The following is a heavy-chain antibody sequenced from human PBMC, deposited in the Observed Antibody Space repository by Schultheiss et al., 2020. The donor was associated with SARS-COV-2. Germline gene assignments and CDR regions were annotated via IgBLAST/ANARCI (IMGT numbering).Heavy chain of an antibody. V-gene: IGHV3-23*01. J-gene: IGHJ6*02. Sequence: GGSLRLSCAASGFTFSSYSMNWVRQAPGKGLEWVSAISGSGGSTYYADSVKGRFTISRENAKNSLYLQMNSLRAEDTAVYYCARGGSPGGMDVWGQGTTVTVSS. CDR3: ARGGSPGGMDV. CDR1: GFTFSSYS. CDR2: ISGSGGST.